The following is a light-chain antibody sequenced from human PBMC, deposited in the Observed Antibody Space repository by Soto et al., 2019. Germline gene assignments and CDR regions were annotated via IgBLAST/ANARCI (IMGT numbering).Light chain of an antibody. V-gene: IGKV1-5*03. Sequence: DIQMTQSPSTLSASVGDRVTITCRASQRISSGYLAWYQQKPGKAPKLLIYKASVLDYGVPSRFSGSGSGTEFTLTISSLQPDDFATYYCQHYNSYLWTFAQGTKVEIK. CDR1: QRISSG. J-gene: IGKJ1*01. CDR2: KAS. CDR3: QHYNSYLWT.